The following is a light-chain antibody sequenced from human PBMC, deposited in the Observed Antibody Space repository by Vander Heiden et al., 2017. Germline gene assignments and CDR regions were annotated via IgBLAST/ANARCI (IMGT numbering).Light chain of an antibody. CDR3: QQYYSYPIT. J-gene: IGKJ5*01. V-gene: IGKV1-8*01. CDR1: QGISSY. CDR2: AAS. Sequence: AIRITQSPSSLSASTGDRVTITCRASQGISSYLAWYQQKPGKAPKLLIYAASTLQSGVPSRFSGSGAGKDFTLTISCLQSEDFATYYCQQYYSYPITFGQGTRLEIK.